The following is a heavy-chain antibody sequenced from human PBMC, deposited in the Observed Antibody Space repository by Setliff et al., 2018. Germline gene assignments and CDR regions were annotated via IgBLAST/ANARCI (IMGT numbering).Heavy chain of an antibody. Sequence: QAGGSLRLSCAASRFTFSSYAMSWVRQAPGKGLEWVSAISGSGGSTYYADSVKGRFTISRDNSKNTVYLQMNSLRAEDTAVYYCARGIYGGNSVVDYWGQGTLVTVSS. D-gene: IGHD4-17*01. CDR1: RFTFSSYA. J-gene: IGHJ4*02. V-gene: IGHV3-23*01. CDR3: ARGIYGGNSVVDY. CDR2: ISGSGGST.